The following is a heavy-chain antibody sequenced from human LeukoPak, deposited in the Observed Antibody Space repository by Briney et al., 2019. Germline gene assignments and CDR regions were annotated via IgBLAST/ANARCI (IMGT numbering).Heavy chain of an antibody. J-gene: IGHJ4*02. D-gene: IGHD3-16*02. CDR2: INHSGST. V-gene: IGHV4-34*01. Sequence: SETLSLTCAVYGGSFSGYYWSWIRQPPGKGLEWIGEINHSGSTNYNPSLKSRVTISVDTSKNQFSLKLSSVTAADTAVYYCARHAFLFGGVIAGFDYWGQGTLVTVSS. CDR1: GGSFSGYY. CDR3: ARHAFLFGGVIAGFDY.